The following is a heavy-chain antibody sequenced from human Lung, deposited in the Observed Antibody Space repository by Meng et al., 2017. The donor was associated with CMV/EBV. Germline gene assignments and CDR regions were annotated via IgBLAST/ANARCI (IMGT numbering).Heavy chain of an antibody. CDR2: INPSGGST. CDR3: ARWATVNPFDY. CDR1: GYTFTSYY. V-gene: IGHV1-46*01. Sequence: SVXVSCKATGYTFTSYYMHRVRQAPGQGLEWMGIINPSGGSTSYAQKFQGRVTMTMDTSTSTVYMVQSSLRSEDTAVYYCARWATVNPFDYWGQGTPVTVSS. J-gene: IGHJ4*02. D-gene: IGHD4-11*01.